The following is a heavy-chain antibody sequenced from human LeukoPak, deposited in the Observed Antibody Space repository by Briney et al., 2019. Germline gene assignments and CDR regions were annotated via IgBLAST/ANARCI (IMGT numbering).Heavy chain of an antibody. CDR2: IYYSGST. J-gene: IGHJ4*02. D-gene: IGHD4-23*01. V-gene: IGHV4-39*07. Sequence: SETLSLTCTVSGGSISSSSYYWGWIRQPPGKGLEWIGSIYYSGSTYYNPSLKSRVTISVDTSKNQFSLKLSSVTAADTAVYYCARDLLTPPDYWGQGTLVTVSS. CDR1: GGSISSSSYY. CDR3: ARDLLTPPDY.